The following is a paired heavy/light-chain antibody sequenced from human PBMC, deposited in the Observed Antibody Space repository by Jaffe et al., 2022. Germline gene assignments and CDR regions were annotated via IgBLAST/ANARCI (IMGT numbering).Heavy chain of an antibody. CDR1: GFTFGDYA. J-gene: IGHJ4*02. CDR2: IRSKAYGGTT. CDR3: TRDNFPEIDYYDSSGYSRFDY. D-gene: IGHD3-22*01. Sequence: EVQLVESGGGLVQPGRSLRLSCTASGFTFGDYAMSWVRQAPGKGLEWVGFIRSKAYGGTTEYAASVKGRFTISRDDSKSIAYLQMNSLKTEDTAVYYCTRDNFPEIDYYDSSGYSRFDYWGQGTLVTVSS. V-gene: IGHV3-49*04.
Light chain of an antibody. CDR3: AAWDDRLNGVV. CDR2: YDD. Sequence: QSVLTQPPSVSEAPRQRVTISCSGSSSNIGNNAVNWYQQLPGKAPKLLIYYDDLLPSGVSDRFSGSKSGTSASLAISGLQSEDEADYYCAAWDDRLNGVVFGGGTKLTVL. V-gene: IGLV1-36*01. J-gene: IGLJ2*01. CDR1: SSNIGNNA.